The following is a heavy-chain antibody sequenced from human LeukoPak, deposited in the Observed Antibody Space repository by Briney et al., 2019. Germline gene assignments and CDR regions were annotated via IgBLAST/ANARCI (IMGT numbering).Heavy chain of an antibody. CDR3: ARDNKLGDAGLDY. V-gene: IGHV4-39*07. J-gene: IGHJ4*02. CDR2: IYHSGST. D-gene: IGHD1-26*01. Sequence: PSETLSLTCTVSGGSISSSSYYWGWIRQPPGKGLEWIGYIYHSGSTYYNPSLKSRVTISVDRSKNQFSLKLSSVTAADTAVYYCARDNKLGDAGLDYWGQGTLVTVSS. CDR1: GGSISSSSYY.